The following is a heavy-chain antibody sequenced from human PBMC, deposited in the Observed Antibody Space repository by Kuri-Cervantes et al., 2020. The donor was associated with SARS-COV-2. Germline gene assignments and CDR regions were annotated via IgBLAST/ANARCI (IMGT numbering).Heavy chain of an antibody. CDR3: ARRDSTAIDR. V-gene: IGHV3-30*03. Sequence: GGSLRLSCAASGFIFNNYGMHWVRQAPGKGLEWVALISYDGNLKSYADSVKGRFTLSRDNSKNGLFLHMTSLSVGDTGVYYCARRDSTAIDRWGQGTLVTVSS. CDR2: ISYDGNLK. J-gene: IGHJ5*02. CDR1: GFIFNNYG. D-gene: IGHD5-18*01.